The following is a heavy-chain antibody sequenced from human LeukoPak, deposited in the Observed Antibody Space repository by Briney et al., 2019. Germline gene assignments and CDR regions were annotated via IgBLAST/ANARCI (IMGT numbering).Heavy chain of an antibody. CDR2: INHSGST. D-gene: IGHD1-26*01. CDR3: AGRGPRFGY. J-gene: IGHJ4*02. CDR1: GGSFSGYY. Sequence: SETLSLTCAVYGGSFSGYYWSWIRQPPGKGLEWIGEINHSGSTNYNPSLKSRVTISVDTSKNQFSLKLSSVTAADTAVYYCAGRGPRFGYWGQGTLVTVSS. V-gene: IGHV4-34*01.